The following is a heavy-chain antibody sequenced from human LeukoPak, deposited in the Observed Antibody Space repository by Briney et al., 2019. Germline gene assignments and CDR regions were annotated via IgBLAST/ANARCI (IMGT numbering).Heavy chain of an antibody. CDR2: ISGSGGST. D-gene: IGHD2-15*01. V-gene: IGHV3-23*01. CDR1: GFTFSSYA. CDR3: AKDRIGTEYYFDY. Sequence: GGSLRLSCAASGFTFSSYAMSWVRQAPGKGLEWVSAISGSGGSTYYADSVKGRFTISRDNSKDTLYLQMNSLRAEDTAVYYCAKDRIGTEYYFDYWGQGTLVTVSS. J-gene: IGHJ4*02.